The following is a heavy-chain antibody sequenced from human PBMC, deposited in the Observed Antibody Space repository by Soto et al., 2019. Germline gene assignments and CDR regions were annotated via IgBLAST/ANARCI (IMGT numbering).Heavy chain of an antibody. CDR3: AILGTYYFDNSDNYFDF. D-gene: IGHD3-22*01. J-gene: IGHJ4*02. CDR1: GYTLTRYS. CDR2: INAGNGNT. Sequence: QVQLVQSGAEEMKPGASVKVSCKASGYTLTRYSIHWVRQAPGQRLEWMGWINAGNGNTKFSQKFQGRVTITRDTSASTAYMELRGLRSEDTAVYYCAILGTYYFDNSDNYFDFWGQGTLDTVSS. V-gene: IGHV1-3*05.